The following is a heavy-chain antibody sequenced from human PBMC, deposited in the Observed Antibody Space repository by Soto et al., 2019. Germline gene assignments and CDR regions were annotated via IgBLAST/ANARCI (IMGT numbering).Heavy chain of an antibody. CDR2: INQSGST. CDR3: ARGYYYDSGSSLIY. D-gene: IGHD3-10*01. J-gene: IGHJ4*02. V-gene: IGHV4-34*01. CDR1: SESFSKYY. Sequence: SETLSLTCAVYSESFSKYYWNWIRQSPGKGLVWIGEINQSGSTNYNPSLKSRVTISIDTSKNQFSLKLNSVTAADTAMYYCARGYYYDSGSSLIYWGQGTLVTVYS.